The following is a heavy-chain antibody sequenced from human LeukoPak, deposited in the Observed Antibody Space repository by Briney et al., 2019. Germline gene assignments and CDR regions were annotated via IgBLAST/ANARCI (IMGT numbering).Heavy chain of an antibody. J-gene: IGHJ4*02. V-gene: IGHV3-30*18. CDR2: ISYDGSNK. CDR3: AKEGISQWLVD. Sequence: PGRSLRLSCAASGFTFSSYGMRWVRQAPGKGLEWVAVISYDGSNKYYADSVKGRFTISRDNSKNTLYLQMNSLRAEDTAVYYCAKEGISQWLVDWGQGTLVTVSS. CDR1: GFTFSSYG. D-gene: IGHD6-19*01.